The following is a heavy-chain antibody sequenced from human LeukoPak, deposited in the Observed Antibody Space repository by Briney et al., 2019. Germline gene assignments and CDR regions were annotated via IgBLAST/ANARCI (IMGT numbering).Heavy chain of an antibody. CDR1: GFAFSVYA. J-gene: IGHJ5*01. CDR2: INANSGTT. D-gene: IGHD6-19*01. V-gene: IGHV3-23*01. Sequence: GGSLRLSCAASGFAFSVYAMSWLRQPPGKGLEWVSTINANSGTTSYAASVRGRFTISRDNSKNTLYLQLSTLRADDTATYYCAKPISGGLAVTADWFHPWGQGTLVVVSS. CDR3: AKPISGGLAVTADWFHP.